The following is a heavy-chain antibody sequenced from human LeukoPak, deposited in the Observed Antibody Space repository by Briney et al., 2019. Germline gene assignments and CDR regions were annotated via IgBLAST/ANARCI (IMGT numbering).Heavy chain of an antibody. Sequence: PGGSLRLSCAASGFTFSSYSMNWVRQAPGKGLEWVSYISSSSSTIYYADSVKGRFTISRDNAKNSLYLQMNSLRAEDTAVYYCAREDSSHYYYYYYMDVWGKGTTVTVSS. CDR1: GFTFSSYS. J-gene: IGHJ6*03. V-gene: IGHV3-48*01. CDR2: ISSSSSTI. CDR3: AREDSSHYYYYYYMDV. D-gene: IGHD6-13*01.